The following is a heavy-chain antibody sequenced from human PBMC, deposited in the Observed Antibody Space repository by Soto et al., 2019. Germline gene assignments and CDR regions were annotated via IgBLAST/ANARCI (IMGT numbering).Heavy chain of an antibody. CDR1: GYTFTSYD. Sequence: ASVKVSCKTSGYTFTSYDINWVRQAPGQGLEWVGWMNTNSDDTRSAQKFRGRLTLTRDKSMRAVYMKLSNLRPDDSAVYYCAREWSAAGHFYGMDVWGQGTTVTVSS. CDR3: AREWSAAGHFYGMDV. V-gene: IGHV1-8*01. CDR2: MNTNSDDT. D-gene: IGHD6-13*01. J-gene: IGHJ6*02.